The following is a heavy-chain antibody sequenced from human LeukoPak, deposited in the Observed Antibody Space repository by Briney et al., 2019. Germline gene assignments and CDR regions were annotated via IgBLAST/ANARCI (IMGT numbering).Heavy chain of an antibody. CDR3: ARSGEIKARAPAYYYYYGMDV. J-gene: IGHJ6*04. Sequence: SVKVSCKASGCTFSSYAISWVRQAPGQGLEWMGGIIPIFGTANYAQKFQGRVTITADESTSTAYMELSSLRSEDTAVYYCARSGEIKARAPAYYYYYGMDVWGKGTTVTVSS. V-gene: IGHV1-69*13. CDR1: GCTFSSYA. CDR2: IIPIFGTA. D-gene: IGHD3-10*01.